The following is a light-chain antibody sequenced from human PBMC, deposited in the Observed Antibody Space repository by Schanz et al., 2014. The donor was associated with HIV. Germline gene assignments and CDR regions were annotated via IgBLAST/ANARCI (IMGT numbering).Light chain of an antibody. CDR3: QSYDSSLNTWV. CDR1: SSDVGSYNL. Sequence: QSALTQPASVSGSPGQSITISCTGTSSDVGSYNLLSWYQQHPGNAPKLMIYEGSKRPSGVPDRFSGSKSGDTASLTVSGLQPDDEADYYCQSYDSSLNTWVFGGGTKLTVL. V-gene: IGLV2-14*02. CDR2: EGS. J-gene: IGLJ3*02.